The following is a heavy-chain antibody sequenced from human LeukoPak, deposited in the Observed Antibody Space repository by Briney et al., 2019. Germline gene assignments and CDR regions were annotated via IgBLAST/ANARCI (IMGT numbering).Heavy chain of an antibody. D-gene: IGHD3/OR15-3a*01. CDR1: GGSLSNYY. J-gene: IGHJ4*02. V-gene: IGHV4-59*01. CDR3: ARVGLGTEFDY. Sequence: SETLSLTCTVSGGSLSNYYWSWIRQPPGKGLEWIGYIYYSGSTNYNPSLKSRVTISVDTSKNQFSLKLSSVTAADTAVYYCARVGLGTEFDYWGQGTLVTVSS. CDR2: IYYSGST.